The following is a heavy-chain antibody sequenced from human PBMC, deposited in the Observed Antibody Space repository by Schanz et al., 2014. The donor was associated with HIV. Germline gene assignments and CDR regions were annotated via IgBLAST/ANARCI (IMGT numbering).Heavy chain of an antibody. Sequence: QLQLVESGGGVVKPGGSLRLSCAASGFTFSDYYMTWIRQAPGKGLGWVSYISSSGSMIYYADSVKGRFTISRDNAKNSLYLQMNSLRAEDTAVYYCARLQPGYSYGFDYWGQGTLVTVSS. D-gene: IGHD5-18*01. J-gene: IGHJ4*02. CDR1: GFTFSDYY. CDR3: ARLQPGYSYGFDY. V-gene: IGHV3-11*01. CDR2: ISSSGSMI.